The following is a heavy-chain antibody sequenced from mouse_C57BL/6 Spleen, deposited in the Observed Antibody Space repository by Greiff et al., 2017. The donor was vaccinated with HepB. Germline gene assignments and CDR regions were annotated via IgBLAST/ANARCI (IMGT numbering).Heavy chain of an antibody. CDR3: ARASNWDDWYFDV. Sequence: QVQLQQSGAELAKPGASVKLSCKASGYTFTSYWMHWVKQRPGQGLEWIGYINPSSGYTKYNQKFKDKATLTADKSSSTAYMQLSSLTYEDSAVYYCARASNWDDWYFDVWGTGTTVTVSS. CDR1: GYTFTSYW. V-gene: IGHV1-7*01. D-gene: IGHD4-1*01. J-gene: IGHJ1*03. CDR2: INPSSGYT.